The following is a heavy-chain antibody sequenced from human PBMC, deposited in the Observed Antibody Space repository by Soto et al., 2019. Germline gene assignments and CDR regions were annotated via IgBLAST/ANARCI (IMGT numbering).Heavy chain of an antibody. D-gene: IGHD2-15*01. CDR2: INASGRP. CDR1: GCSFRSHY. V-gene: IGHV4-34*10. Sequence: QVQLQDSGPGLVQPSETLSLTCSVYGCSFRSHYWSWIRQPPGKGLEWIGEINASGRPTYNPSLNRRIPIAVETSKNQFSLNLTSVTAADTAVYYCARDSVGTGWFDPWGQGTLVTVAS. CDR3: ARDSVGTGWFDP. J-gene: IGHJ5*02.